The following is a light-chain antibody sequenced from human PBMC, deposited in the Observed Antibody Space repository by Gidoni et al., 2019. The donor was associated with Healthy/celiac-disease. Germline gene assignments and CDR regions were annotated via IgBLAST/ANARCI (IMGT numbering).Light chain of an antibody. J-gene: IGKJ5*01. CDR3: QQSYSTPIT. CDR2: AAS. CDR1: QSISSY. V-gene: IGKV1-39*01. Sequence: DIQMTQSPSSLSASVGDRVTITCRARQSISSYLHWYQHKPGKAPKLLIYAASSLQSGVPSRFSASGSGTDFTLTISSLRPEDFATYYCQQSYSTPITFGHGTRLEIK.